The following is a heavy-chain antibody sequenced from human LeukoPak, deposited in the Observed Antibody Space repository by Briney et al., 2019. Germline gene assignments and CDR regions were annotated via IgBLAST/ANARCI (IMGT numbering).Heavy chain of an antibody. D-gene: IGHD6-6*01. CDR1: GFTVSSNY. CDR2: IYSGGST. J-gene: IGHJ4*02. CDR3: ARDRAPYSSSSYDY. V-gene: IGHV3-66*01. Sequence: PGGSLRLSCAASGFTVSSNYMSWVRQAPGKGLEWVSVIYSGGSTYYADSVKGRFTISRDNSKNTLYLQMNSLRAEDTAVYYCARDRAPYSSSSYDYWGQGTLVTVSS.